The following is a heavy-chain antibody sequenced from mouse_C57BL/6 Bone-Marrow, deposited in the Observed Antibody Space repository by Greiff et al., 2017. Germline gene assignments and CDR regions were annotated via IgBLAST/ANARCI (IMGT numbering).Heavy chain of an antibody. V-gene: IGHV1-39*01. CDR1: GYSFTDYN. D-gene: IGHD2-3*01. CDR2: INPNYGTT. J-gene: IGHJ3*01. Sequence: EVQLQQSGPELVKPGASVKLSCKASGYSFTDYNMNWVKQSPGKSLEWIGVINPNYGTTSYNQKFKGKATLTVTKSSSTAYMQLNSLTSEDYAVDYCAMEGYYVLAYWGQGTLVTVSA. CDR3: AMEGYYVLAY.